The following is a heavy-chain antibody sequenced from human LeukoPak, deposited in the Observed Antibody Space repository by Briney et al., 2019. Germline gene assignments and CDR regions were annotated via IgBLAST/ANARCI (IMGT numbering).Heavy chain of an antibody. V-gene: IGHV4-59*01. CDR2: IYYSGST. J-gene: IGHJ4*02. D-gene: IGHD5-12*01. Sequence: SETLSLTCTVSGGSISSYYWSWIRQPPGKGLEWIGYIYYSGSTNYNPSLKSRVTISVDTSKNQFPLKLSSVTAADTAVYYCARGGGGGYDLGFYFDYWGQGTLVTVSS. CDR3: ARGGGGGYDLGFYFDY. CDR1: GGSISSYY.